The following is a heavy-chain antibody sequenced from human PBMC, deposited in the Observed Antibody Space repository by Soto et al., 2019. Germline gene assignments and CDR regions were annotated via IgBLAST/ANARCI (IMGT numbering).Heavy chain of an antibody. CDR3: ASGVRVSAYLDYYMDV. CDR1: GYTFSNFG. J-gene: IGHJ6*03. V-gene: IGHV1-18*01. Sequence: QVQLVQSGAEVKKPGASLKVSCKASGYTFSNFGVSWVRQAPGQGLEWIGWINPDNGDTNYGQKFQGRATMTTDTVTNTAYMEVRGLRSADTAVYYCASGVRVSAYLDYYMDVWGEGTTVTVSS. CDR2: INPDNGDT. D-gene: IGHD3-10*02.